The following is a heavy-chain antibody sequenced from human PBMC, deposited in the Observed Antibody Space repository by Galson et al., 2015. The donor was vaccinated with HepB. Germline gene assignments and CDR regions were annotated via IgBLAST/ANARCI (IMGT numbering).Heavy chain of an antibody. J-gene: IGHJ5*01. CDR2: ISSDGSKN. D-gene: IGHD2-21*01. V-gene: IGHV3-30*04. CDR3: ARAENCGGGEYWLVDS. Sequence: SLRLSCAASGFTFRTYTFHWFRQAPGKGLEWVALISSDGSKNNYADSARGRFTISRDNSWNTVYLQMSSLRPEDTAVYYCARAENCGGGEYWLVDSWGLGTLVTVSS. CDR1: GFTFRTYT.